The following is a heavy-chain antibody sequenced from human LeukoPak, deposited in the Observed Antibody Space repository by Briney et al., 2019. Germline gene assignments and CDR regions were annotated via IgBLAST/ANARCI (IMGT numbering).Heavy chain of an antibody. CDR2: ISGSGGST. CDR1: GFTFSSYA. CDR3: AKDLGVISYY. D-gene: IGHD3-10*01. V-gene: IGHV3-23*01. Sequence: PGGSLRLSCTASGFTFSSYAMSWVRQTPGKGLEWVSAISGSGGSTYYADSVKGRFTISRDNSKNTLYLQMNSLRAEDTAVYYCAKDLGVISYYWGQGTLVTVSS. J-gene: IGHJ4*02.